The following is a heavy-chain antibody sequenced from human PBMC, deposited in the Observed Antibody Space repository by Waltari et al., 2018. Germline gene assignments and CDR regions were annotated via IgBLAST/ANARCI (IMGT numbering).Heavy chain of an antibody. CDR1: GFTFSSYA. CDR2: IGASGINT. CDR3: AKTKGSSSFDY. Sequence: EVQLVESGGALVQPGGSLRLSCSASGFTFSSYAMNWVRQAPGKGLEWVSAIGASGINTSYADSVKGRFTISRDNSENTLYLQMNSLRAEDTAVYYCAKTKGSSSFDYWGQGTLVTVSS. J-gene: IGHJ4*02. V-gene: IGHV3-23*04. D-gene: IGHD2-15*01.